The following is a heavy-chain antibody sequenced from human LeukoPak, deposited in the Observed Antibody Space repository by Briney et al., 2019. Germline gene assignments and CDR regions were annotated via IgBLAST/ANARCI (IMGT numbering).Heavy chain of an antibody. CDR1: GGSFSGYY. CDR2: INHSGST. D-gene: IGHD2-2*01. Sequence: SETLSLTCAVYGGSFSGYYWSWIRQPPGKGLEWIGEINHSGSTNYNPSLKSRVTISVDTSKNQFPLKLSSVTAADTAVYYCARVSQLDAFDIWGQGTMVTVSS. J-gene: IGHJ3*02. CDR3: ARVSQLDAFDI. V-gene: IGHV4-34*01.